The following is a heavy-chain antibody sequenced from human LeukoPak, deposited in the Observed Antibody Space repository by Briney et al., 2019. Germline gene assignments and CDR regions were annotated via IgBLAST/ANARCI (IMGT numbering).Heavy chain of an antibody. D-gene: IGHD5-12*01. CDR3: TRNIVATDPLDY. Sequence: QAGGSLRLSCAASGFTFSSYAMSWVRQAPGKGLEWVGFIRSKAYGGTTEYAASVKGRFTISRDDSKSIAYLQMNSPKTEDTAVYYCTRNIVATDPLDYWGQGTLVTVSS. CDR2: IRSKAYGGTT. J-gene: IGHJ4*02. V-gene: IGHV3-49*04. CDR1: GFTFSSYA.